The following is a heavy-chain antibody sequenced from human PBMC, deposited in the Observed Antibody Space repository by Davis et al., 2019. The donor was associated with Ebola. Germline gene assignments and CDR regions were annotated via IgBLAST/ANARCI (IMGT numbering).Heavy chain of an antibody. CDR3: AREKLGYCSGGSCYPFDT. J-gene: IGHJ4*02. V-gene: IGHV4-39*01. CDR2: IYYSGST. CDR1: GGSVSHYY. Sequence: MPSETLSLTCTVSGGSVSHYYWGWIRQPPGKGLEWIGSIYYSGSTYYNPSLKSRVTISVDTSKNQFSLKLSSVTAADTAVYYCAREKLGYCSGGSCYPFDTWGQGTLVTVSS. D-gene: IGHD2-15*01.